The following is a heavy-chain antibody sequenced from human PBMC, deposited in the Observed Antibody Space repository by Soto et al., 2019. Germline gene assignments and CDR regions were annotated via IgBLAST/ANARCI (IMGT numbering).Heavy chain of an antibody. D-gene: IGHD3-16*01. J-gene: IGHJ4*02. Sequence: QVQLVESGGGVVQPGRSLRLSCSASGFNFGHYAMHWVCQAPGKGLEWVAALSFDRSNEYYADSLRGRFTISRDNSKNTLYLQMNSLRAEDTAVYYCARVEYSFGTPFLDYWGQGTLVTVSS. CDR2: LSFDRSNE. CDR1: GFNFGHYA. V-gene: IGHV3-30-3*01. CDR3: ARVEYSFGTPFLDY.